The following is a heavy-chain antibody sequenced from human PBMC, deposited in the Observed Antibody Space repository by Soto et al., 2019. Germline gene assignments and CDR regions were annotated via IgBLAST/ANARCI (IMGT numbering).Heavy chain of an antibody. CDR3: ARGSGQLPGNYLMDV. V-gene: IGHV3-66*01. J-gene: IGHJ6*02. D-gene: IGHD2-2*01. Sequence: EVQLVESGGGLVQPGGSLRLSCAESGFTFSYYYMTWVRQAPGKGLEWVSVIYGGGKTYYADSVKGRFANSRDNSKNTLYLQKNSLRIGDTAVYYCARGSGQLPGNYLMDVWGQGTTVTVSS. CDR1: GFTFSYYY. CDR2: IYGGGKT.